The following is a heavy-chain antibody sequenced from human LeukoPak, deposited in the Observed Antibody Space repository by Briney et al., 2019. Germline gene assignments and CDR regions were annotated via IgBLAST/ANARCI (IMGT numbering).Heavy chain of an antibody. D-gene: IGHD3-22*01. CDR1: GFSLSSYW. J-gene: IGHJ5*02. CDR2: INSDESSI. Sequence: GGSLRLSCAASGFSLSSYWMHWVRQGPGKGLVWVSRINSDESSISYADSVKGRFTISRDNSKNTVFLQMSSLGAEDTAVYYCARDHHPGYHDSLGFNWLDPWGQGTLVSVSS. V-gene: IGHV3-74*01. CDR3: ARDHHPGYHDSLGFNWLDP.